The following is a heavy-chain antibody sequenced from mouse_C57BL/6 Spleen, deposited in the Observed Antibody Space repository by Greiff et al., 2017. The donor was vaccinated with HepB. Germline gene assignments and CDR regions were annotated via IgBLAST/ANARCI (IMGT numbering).Heavy chain of an antibody. CDR3: ARAPKDYYAMDY. J-gene: IGHJ4*01. V-gene: IGHV7-1*01. Sequence: EVQGVESGGGLVQSGRSLRLSCATSGFTFSDFYMEWVRQAPGKGLEWIAASRNKANDYTTEYSASVKGRFIVSRDTSQSILYLQMNALRAEDTAIYYCARAPKDYYAMDYWGQGTSVTVSS. CDR1: GFTFSDFY. CDR2: SRNKANDYTT.